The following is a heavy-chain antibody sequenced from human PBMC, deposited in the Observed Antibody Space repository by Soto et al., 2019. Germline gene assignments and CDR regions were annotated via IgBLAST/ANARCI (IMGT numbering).Heavy chain of an antibody. CDR1: GFTFSSYG. Sequence: GGSLRLSCAASGFTFSSYGMHWVRQAPGKGLEWVAVISYDGSNKYYADSVKGRFTISRDNSKNTLYLQMNSLRAEDTAVYYCARDLGRVLIAYWGQGTLVTVSS. J-gene: IGHJ4*02. CDR3: ARDLGRVLIAY. V-gene: IGHV3-30*03. D-gene: IGHD2-15*01. CDR2: ISYDGSNK.